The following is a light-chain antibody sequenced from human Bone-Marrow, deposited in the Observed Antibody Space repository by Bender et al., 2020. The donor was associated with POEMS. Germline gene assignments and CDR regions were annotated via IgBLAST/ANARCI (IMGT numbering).Light chain of an antibody. V-gene: IGLV2-14*01. CDR2: DVS. CDR1: RSDVGGYAY. J-gene: IGLJ3*02. Sequence: QSVLTQPASVSGSPGQSITISCTETRSDVGGYAYVSWYQQHPGKAPKLVIYDVSNRPSGVSNRFSGSKSGNTASLTISGLQADDEADYYCSSYRHSFTRVFGGGTKVTVL. CDR3: SSYRHSFTRV.